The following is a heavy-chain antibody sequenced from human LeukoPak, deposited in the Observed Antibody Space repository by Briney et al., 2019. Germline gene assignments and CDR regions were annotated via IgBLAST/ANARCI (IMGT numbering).Heavy chain of an antibody. CDR3: ARARIMITFGGVIVPYYFDY. CDR2: IYYNGST. D-gene: IGHD3-16*02. J-gene: IGHJ4*02. CDR1: GGSISSYY. V-gene: IGHV4-59*01. Sequence: SETLSLTCTVSGGSISSYYWSWIRQPPGKGLEWIGYIYYNGSTNYNPSLKSRVTISVDTSKNQFSLKLSSVTAADTAVYYCARARIMITFGGVIVPYYFDYWGQGTLVTVSS.